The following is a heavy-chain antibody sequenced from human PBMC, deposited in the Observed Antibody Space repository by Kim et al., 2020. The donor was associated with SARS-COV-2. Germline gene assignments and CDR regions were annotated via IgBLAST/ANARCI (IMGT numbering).Heavy chain of an antibody. CDR1: GGSISSSNW. D-gene: IGHD3-10*01. J-gene: IGHJ5*02. CDR3: ARTGENYYGSGSYYTGWFDP. CDR2: IYHSGST. V-gene: IGHV4-4*02. Sequence: SETLSLTCAVSGGSISSSNWWSWVRQPPGKGLEWIGEIYHSGSTNYNPSLKSRVTISVDKSKNQFSLKLSSVTAADTAVYYCARTGENYYGSGSYYTGWFDPWGQGTLVTVSS.